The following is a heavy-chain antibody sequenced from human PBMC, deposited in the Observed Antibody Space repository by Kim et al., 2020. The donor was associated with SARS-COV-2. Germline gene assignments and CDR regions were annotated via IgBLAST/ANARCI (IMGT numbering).Heavy chain of an antibody. J-gene: IGHJ4*02. CDR2: IKEDGSVK. Sequence: GGSLRLSCAASGFTFRSYWMSWVRQAPGKGLEWVANIKEDGSVKQYVDSVKGRFTISRDNAGNSLYLQLNSLRADDTATYYCARDGILSYTSSWDYWFQGSLVTVSS. V-gene: IGHV3-7*03. CDR3: ARDGILSYTSSWDY. D-gene: IGHD6-13*01. CDR1: GFTFRSYW.